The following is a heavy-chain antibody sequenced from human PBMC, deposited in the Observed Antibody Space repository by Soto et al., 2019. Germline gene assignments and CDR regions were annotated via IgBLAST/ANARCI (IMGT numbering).Heavy chain of an antibody. CDR1: GFTFSSYA. J-gene: IGHJ4*02. CDR3: AKAYDILTGYDY. D-gene: IGHD3-9*01. Sequence: GGSLTLSCAASGFTFSSYAMSWVRQAPGKGLEWVSAISGSGGSTYYADSVKGRFTISRDNSKNTLYLQMNSLRAEDTAVYYCAKAYDILTGYDYWGQGTLVTVSS. CDR2: ISGSGGST. V-gene: IGHV3-23*01.